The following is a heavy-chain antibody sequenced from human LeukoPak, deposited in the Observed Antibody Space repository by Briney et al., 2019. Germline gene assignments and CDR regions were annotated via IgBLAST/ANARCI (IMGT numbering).Heavy chain of an antibody. J-gene: IGHJ4*02. Sequence: GGSLRLSCAASGFTFDDYAMHWVRQAPGKGLEWVSGISWNSGSIGYADSVKGRFTISRDNAKNSLYLQMNSLRAEDTAVYYCAAEHIVFDYWGQGTLVTVSS. V-gene: IGHV3-9*01. D-gene: IGHD5-12*01. CDR1: GFTFDDYA. CDR2: ISWNSGSI. CDR3: AAEHIVFDY.